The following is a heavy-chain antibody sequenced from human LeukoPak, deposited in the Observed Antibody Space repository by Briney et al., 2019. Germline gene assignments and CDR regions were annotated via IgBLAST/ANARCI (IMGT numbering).Heavy chain of an antibody. Sequence: ASVKVSCKASGYTFTNYYMHWVRQAPGQGREWMGIINPSGGSTSYAQKFQGRVTMTRDTSTSTVYMELSSLRSEDTAVYFCARVDAEGSGVKYFDYWGQGTLVTVSS. CDR1: GYTFTNYY. D-gene: IGHD3-10*01. J-gene: IGHJ4*02. V-gene: IGHV1-46*01. CDR3: ARVDAEGSGVKYFDY. CDR2: INPSGGST.